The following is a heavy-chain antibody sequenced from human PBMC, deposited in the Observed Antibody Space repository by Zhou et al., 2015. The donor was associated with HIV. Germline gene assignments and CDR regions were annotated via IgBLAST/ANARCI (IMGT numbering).Heavy chain of an antibody. D-gene: IGHD2-2*03. V-gene: IGHV1-18*01. J-gene: IGHJ3*02. CDR2: ISGYNGNT. CDR1: GYTFISYG. CDR3: ARVEARGWVLYDFDI. Sequence: QVQLVQSGAEVKKPGASVKVSCKASGYTFISYGISWVRQAPGQGLEWMGWISGYNGNTNYAQKVQGRVTMTTDTSTSTAYMELRSLRSDDTAVYYCARVEARGWVLYDFDIWGQGTMVTVSS.